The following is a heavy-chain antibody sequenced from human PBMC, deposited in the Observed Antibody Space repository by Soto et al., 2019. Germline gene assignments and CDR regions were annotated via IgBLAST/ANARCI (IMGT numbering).Heavy chain of an antibody. D-gene: IGHD6-13*01. V-gene: IGHV1-69*12. CDR2: IIPIFGTA. Sequence: QVQLVQSGAEVKKPGSSVKVSCTASGGTFSSYAISWVRQAPGQGLEWMGGIIPIFGTANYAQKFQRRVTITADESTSTAYMELSSLRSEDTAVYYCARDKAAAGTLDYWGQGTLVTVSS. CDR1: GGTFSSYA. J-gene: IGHJ4*02. CDR3: ARDKAAAGTLDY.